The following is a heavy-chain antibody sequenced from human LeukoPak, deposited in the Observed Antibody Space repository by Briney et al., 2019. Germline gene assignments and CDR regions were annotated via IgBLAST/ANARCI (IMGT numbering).Heavy chain of an antibody. CDR3: ARERYSYGSYDAFDI. CDR2: INSDGSST. V-gene: IGHV3-74*01. CDR1: GFTFSSYW. Sequence: GGSLRLSCAASGFTFSSYWMHWVRQAPGKGLVWVSRINSDGSSTSYADSVKGRFTISRDNAKNTLYLQINSLRAEDTAVYYCARERYSYGSYDAFDIWGQGTMVTVSS. J-gene: IGHJ3*02. D-gene: IGHD5-18*01.